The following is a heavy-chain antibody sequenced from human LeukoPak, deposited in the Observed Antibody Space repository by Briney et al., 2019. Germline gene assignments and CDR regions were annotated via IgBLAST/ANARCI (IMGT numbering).Heavy chain of an antibody. Sequence: QSGGSLRLSCAASGFTFSSYWMSWVRQAPGKGLEWVANIKQDGSEKYYVDSVKGRFTISRDNAKNSLYLQMNSLRAEDTAVYYCARDLSSSWYLSVLDYWGQGTLVTVSS. D-gene: IGHD6-13*01. J-gene: IGHJ4*02. CDR2: IKQDGSEK. CDR3: ARDLSSSWYLSVLDY. V-gene: IGHV3-7*01. CDR1: GFTFSSYW.